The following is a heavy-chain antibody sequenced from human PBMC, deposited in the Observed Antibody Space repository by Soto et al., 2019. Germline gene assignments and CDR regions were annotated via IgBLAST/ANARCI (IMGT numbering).Heavy chain of an antibody. CDR3: AEGGYYDSSGSWDY. Sequence: TLSLTCAVYGGSFSGYYWSWIRQPPGKGLEWIGEINHSGSTNYNPSLKSRVTISVDTSKNQFSLKLSSVTAADTAVYYCAEGGYYDSSGSWDYWGQGTLVTVSS. D-gene: IGHD3-22*01. CDR1: GGSFSGYY. CDR2: INHSGST. J-gene: IGHJ4*02. V-gene: IGHV4-34*01.